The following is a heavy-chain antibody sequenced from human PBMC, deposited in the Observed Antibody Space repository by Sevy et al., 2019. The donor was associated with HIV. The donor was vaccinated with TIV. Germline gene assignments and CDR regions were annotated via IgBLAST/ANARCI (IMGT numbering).Heavy chain of an antibody. V-gene: IGHV7-4-1*02. CDR1: GYTFSNNV. Sequence: ASVKVSCKASGYTFSNNVINWVRQAPGHGLEWMGWINTKIGIQTYAQAFTGRFVFSLDTSVSTAYLQISSLRAEDSAIYYCTDSQLAGDDAFDIWGQGTQVTVSS. CDR3: TDSQLAGDDAFDI. J-gene: IGHJ3*02. D-gene: IGHD3-16*01. CDR2: INTKIGIQ.